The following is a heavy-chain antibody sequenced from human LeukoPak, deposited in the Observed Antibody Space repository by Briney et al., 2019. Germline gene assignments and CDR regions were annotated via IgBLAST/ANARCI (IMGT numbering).Heavy chain of an antibody. V-gene: IGHV3-53*01. Sequence: RPGGSLRLSCAASGFTVGTKYMNWVRQAPGKGLEWVSILYSGGDTYYADSVKGRFTISRDNSRNTLSLQMNSLRVEDTAVYYCARVGDHYHWNFDLWGRGTLVTVSS. CDR2: LYSGGDT. D-gene: IGHD3-10*01. CDR3: ARVGDHYHWNFDL. CDR1: GFTVGTKY. J-gene: IGHJ2*01.